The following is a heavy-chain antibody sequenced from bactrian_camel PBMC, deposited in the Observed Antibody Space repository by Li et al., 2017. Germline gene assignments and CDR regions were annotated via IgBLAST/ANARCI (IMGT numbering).Heavy chain of an antibody. Sequence: DVQLVESGGGSVQAGGSLRLSCAASGYTNNRYCMGWFRQAPGKEREGVAAINSDGRTSYVDSVKGRFTISQDKAKNTVLLQMNSLKPEDTAMYYCASDPSQDYGDYCSITGAYTNWDFGYWGQGTQVTVS. D-gene: IGHD1*01. CDR2: INSDGRT. CDR1: GYTNNRYC. V-gene: IGHV3S10*01. J-gene: IGHJ6*01. CDR3: ASDPSQDYGDYCSITGAYTNWDFGY.